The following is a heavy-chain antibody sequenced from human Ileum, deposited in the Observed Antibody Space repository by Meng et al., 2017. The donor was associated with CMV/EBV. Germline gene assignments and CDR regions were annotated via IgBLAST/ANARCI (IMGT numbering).Heavy chain of an antibody. J-gene: IGHJ4*02. V-gene: IGHV3-74*01. CDR2: VIPDGSET. CDR3: ARESARVWGSGDY. Sequence: GGSLRLSCAASGFTFSSSYMYWVRQVPGKGPVWVSRVIPDGSETKYADAVKGRFTISRDNAKNTMYLQMNSLRAEDTAVYYCARESARVWGSGDYWGQGTLVTVSS. CDR1: GFTFSSSY. D-gene: IGHD2-21*01.